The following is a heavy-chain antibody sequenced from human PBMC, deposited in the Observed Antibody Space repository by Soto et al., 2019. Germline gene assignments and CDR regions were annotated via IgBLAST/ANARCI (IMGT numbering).Heavy chain of an antibody. Sequence: GGSLRLSCATSGFKFDDYSMHWVRQTPGKGLEWVCLISWDGRRTNYADSVRGRFTISRDSTKNTLYLQMNSLRSDDTAIYYCARVRGSGWYFDSWGQGVLVTVSS. J-gene: IGHJ4*02. CDR3: ARVRGSGWYFDS. D-gene: IGHD6-19*01. V-gene: IGHV3-43*01. CDR2: ISWDGRRT. CDR1: GFKFDDYS.